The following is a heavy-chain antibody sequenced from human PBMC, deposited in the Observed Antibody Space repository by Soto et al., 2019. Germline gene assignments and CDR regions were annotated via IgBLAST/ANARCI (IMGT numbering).Heavy chain of an antibody. CDR1: GFTFGDYG. CDR3: ARDLGLQPGGCGRCSMAY. CDR2: ISGHNGFT. V-gene: IGHV1-18*01. J-gene: IGHJ4*02. Sequence: QVQLVQSESEVEKPGASVKVSCKTSGFTFGDYGITWVRQAPGQGLEWMGWISGHNGFTNYAQKLQDRVIMTTDTSTTTAYMELRSLTSHDTAIYYCARDLGLQPGGCGRCSMAYWGQGTLVTVSS. D-gene: IGHD6-19*01.